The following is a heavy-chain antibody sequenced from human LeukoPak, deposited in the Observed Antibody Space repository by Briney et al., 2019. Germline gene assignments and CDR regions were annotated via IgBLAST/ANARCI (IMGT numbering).Heavy chain of an antibody. CDR2: IYHSGST. CDR1: GYSIGSGYY. V-gene: IGHV4-38-2*01. Sequence: PSETLSLTCAVSGYSIGSGYYWGWIRQPPGKGLEWIGSIYHSGSTYYNPSLKSRVTISVDTSKNQFSLKLSSVTAADTAVYYCARRLGYDAFDIWGQGTRVTVSS. CDR3: ARRLGYDAFDI. J-gene: IGHJ3*02. D-gene: IGHD7-27*01.